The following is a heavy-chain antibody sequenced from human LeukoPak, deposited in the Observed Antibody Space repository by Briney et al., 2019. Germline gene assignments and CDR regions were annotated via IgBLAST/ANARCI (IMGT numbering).Heavy chain of an antibody. D-gene: IGHD6-13*01. Sequence: VASVKVSCKASGYTFTAYYIHWLRQAPGQGLEWMGWVNPFSGGTIPAQKFQNRATMTKDTSINTAYMELSSLRSDDTAVYYCARVKDSSSWHYFDFWGQGTLVTVSS. J-gene: IGHJ4*02. CDR2: VNPFSGGT. CDR3: ARVKDSSSWHYFDF. V-gene: IGHV1-2*02. CDR1: GYTFTAYY.